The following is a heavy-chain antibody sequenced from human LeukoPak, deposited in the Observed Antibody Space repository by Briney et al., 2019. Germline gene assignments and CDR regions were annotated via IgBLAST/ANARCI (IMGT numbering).Heavy chain of an antibody. D-gene: IGHD2-21*02. J-gene: IGHJ4*02. CDR1: GFTFSKYA. CDR2: ISGSGGTT. CDR3: AKEGCGVGWSTCLY. V-gene: IGHV3-23*01. Sequence: GGSLRLSCAASGFTFSKYAMSWVRQAPGKGLEWVSAISGSGGTTYYADSVKGRFTISRDNSKSTLYLQMNSLRAEDTAGYYCAKEGCGVGWSTCLYWGERPGVSVFS.